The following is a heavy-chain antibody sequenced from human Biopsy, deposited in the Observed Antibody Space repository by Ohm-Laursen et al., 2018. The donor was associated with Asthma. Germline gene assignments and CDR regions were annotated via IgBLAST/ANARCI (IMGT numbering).Heavy chain of an antibody. V-gene: IGHV3-30*03. D-gene: IGHD3-10*01. Sequence: SLRLSCSASGFTLTTYAIHWVRQAPGKGLEWVAVISYDGSTKYSADSVKGRFIVSRDISKNILSLQMNSLRPENTAVYYCARDVVWFREVGGMDVWGQGTTVTVSS. CDR3: ARDVVWFREVGGMDV. CDR1: GFTLTTYA. CDR2: ISYDGSTK. J-gene: IGHJ6*02.